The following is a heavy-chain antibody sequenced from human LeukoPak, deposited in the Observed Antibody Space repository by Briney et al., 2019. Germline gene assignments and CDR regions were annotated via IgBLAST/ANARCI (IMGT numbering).Heavy chain of an antibody. CDR1: GFTCSSYW. V-gene: IGHV3-7*05. J-gene: IGHJ4*02. CDR2: IKEDGSEK. D-gene: IGHD3-10*01. Sequence: GGSLRLSCAASGFTCSSYWMSWVRQAPGKGLEGVANIKEDGSEKYYVDSVKGRFTISRDNAKNSLYLQMNSLRAEDTAVYYCARDRVTMVRGVNYYFDYWGQGTLVTVSS. CDR3: ARDRVTMVRGVNYYFDY.